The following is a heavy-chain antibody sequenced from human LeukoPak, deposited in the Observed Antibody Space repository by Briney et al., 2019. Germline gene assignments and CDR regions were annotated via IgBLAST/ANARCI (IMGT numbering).Heavy chain of an antibody. CDR1: GGSISSYY. Sequence: SETLSLTCTVSGGSISSYYWSWIRQPPGKGLEWVGYIYYSGSTNYNPSLKSRVTISVDTSKNQFSLKLSSVTAADTAVYYCARSDQWLVPFDYWGQGTLVTVSS. CDR2: IYYSGST. V-gene: IGHV4-59*01. CDR3: ARSDQWLVPFDY. D-gene: IGHD6-19*01. J-gene: IGHJ4*02.